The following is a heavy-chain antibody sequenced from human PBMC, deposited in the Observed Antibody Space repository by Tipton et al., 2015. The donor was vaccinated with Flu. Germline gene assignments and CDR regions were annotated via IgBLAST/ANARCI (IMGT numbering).Heavy chain of an antibody. V-gene: IGHV4-38-2*02. D-gene: IGHD2-21*02. CDR2: IFHGGST. CDR1: GYSISSGYY. CDR3: ARLLKERGWGLAY. J-gene: IGHJ4*02. Sequence: TLSLTCTVSGYSISSGYYWGWIRQPPGKGLEWIGSIFHGGSTYYNPSLKSRVTISVDTSKNQFSLKLSSVTAADTAVYYCARLLKERGWGLAYWGRGTLVTVSS.